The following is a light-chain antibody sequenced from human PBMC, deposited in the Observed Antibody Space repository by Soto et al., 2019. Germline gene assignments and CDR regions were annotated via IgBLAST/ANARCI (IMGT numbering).Light chain of an antibody. CDR2: DVS. V-gene: IGLV2-14*01. CDR3: SSYTXSSTF. CDR1: SSDVGGYNY. J-gene: IGLJ1*01. Sequence: QSALTQPASVSGSPGQSITISCTGTSSDVGGYNYVSWYQQHPGKAPKLMIYDVSNRPSGVSNRFSGSKSGNTASLTISGLQAEDEADYYCSSYTXSSTFFGTGTKVTVL.